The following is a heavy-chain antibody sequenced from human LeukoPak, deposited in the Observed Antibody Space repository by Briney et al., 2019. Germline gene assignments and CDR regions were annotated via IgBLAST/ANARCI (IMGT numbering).Heavy chain of an antibody. Sequence: ASVKVSCKASGYSFTSYYMHWVRQAPGQGLEWMGIINPSDSSTSYAQKFQGRVTMTRDTSTSTVYMELSSLRSEDTAVYYCARGGVAKLGPLDLWGQGTLVTVSS. CDR1: GYSFTSYY. V-gene: IGHV1-46*01. CDR2: INPSDSST. CDR3: ARGGVAKLGPLDL. J-gene: IGHJ5*02. D-gene: IGHD7-27*01.